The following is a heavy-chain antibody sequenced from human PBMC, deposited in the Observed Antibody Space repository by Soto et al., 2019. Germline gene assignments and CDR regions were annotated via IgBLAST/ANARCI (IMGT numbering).Heavy chain of an antibody. CDR2: ISYDGSNK. CDR3: ANGGDYYDSSGDFDY. CDR1: GFTFSSYG. V-gene: IGHV3-30*18. Sequence: GGSLRLSCAASGFTFSSYGMHWVRQAPGKGLEWVSVISYDGSNKYYADSVKGRFTISRDNSKNTLYLQMNSLRAEDTAVYYCANGGDYYDSSGDFDYWGQGTLVTVSS. D-gene: IGHD3-22*01. J-gene: IGHJ4*02.